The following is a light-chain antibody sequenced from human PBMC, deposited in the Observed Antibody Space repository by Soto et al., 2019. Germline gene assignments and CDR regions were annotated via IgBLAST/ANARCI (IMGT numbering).Light chain of an antibody. CDR1: QNINNY. CDR3: QQSYIDPWGT. J-gene: IGKJ1*01. Sequence: DIQMTQSPSSLSASVGDRVTITCRASQNINNYLNWYQQRPGKAPKLLIYAASTLQSGVPSRFSGSGSGTDFTLAISSLQPEDFATYYCQQSYIDPWGTCGQGTKVDTK. V-gene: IGKV1-39*01. CDR2: AAS.